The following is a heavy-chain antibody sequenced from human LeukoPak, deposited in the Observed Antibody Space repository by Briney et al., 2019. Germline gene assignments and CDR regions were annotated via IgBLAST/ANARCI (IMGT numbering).Heavy chain of an antibody. Sequence: ASVKVSCKASGYTFTGYYIHWVRQAPGQGLEWMGRINPNSGGTNYAQKFQGRVTMTRDTSISTAYMELSRLRSDDTAVYYCATCIAAALGAFDIRGQGTMVTVSS. CDR3: ATCIAAALGAFDI. CDR1: GYTFTGYY. V-gene: IGHV1-2*06. D-gene: IGHD6-13*01. J-gene: IGHJ3*02. CDR2: INPNSGGT.